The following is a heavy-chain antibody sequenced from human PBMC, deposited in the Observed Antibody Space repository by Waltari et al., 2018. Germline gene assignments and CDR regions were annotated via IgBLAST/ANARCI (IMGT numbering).Heavy chain of an antibody. D-gene: IGHD3-22*01. CDR3: ARSGNSSGYYYMTDAFHL. Sequence: ELQLVESGGGLVQPGGSLRLSCAASEFHFNISEMKWVRQAPGKGLEWVSSSSSSGETIYYTDSVKGRFTISRDNAQSTLYLQMSSLSAEDTAVYFCARSGNSSGYYYMTDAFHLWGQGTMVTVSS. V-gene: IGHV3-48*03. CDR1: EFHFNISE. CDR2: SSSSGETI. J-gene: IGHJ3*01.